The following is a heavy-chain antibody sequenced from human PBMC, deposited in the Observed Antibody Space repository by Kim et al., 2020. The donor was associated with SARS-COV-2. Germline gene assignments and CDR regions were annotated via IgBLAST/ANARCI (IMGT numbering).Heavy chain of an antibody. Sequence: ASVKVSCKASGYPFTTLAMNWVRQAPGQGLEWVGWINTNTGKPTYARGFTGRFVFSLDTSVSTAYLQISSLRAEDTAVYYCARDLRVVPLDVWGQGTLVTVSS. J-gene: IGHJ4*02. CDR3: ARDLRVVPLDV. CDR2: INTNTGKP. V-gene: IGHV7-4-1*02. D-gene: IGHD3-16*01. CDR1: GYPFTTLA.